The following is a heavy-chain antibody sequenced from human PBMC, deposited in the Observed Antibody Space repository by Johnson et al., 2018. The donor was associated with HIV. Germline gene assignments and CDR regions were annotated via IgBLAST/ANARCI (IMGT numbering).Heavy chain of an antibody. Sequence: QVQLVESGGGVVQPGRSLRLSCAASGFTFSNYAMHWVRQAPGKGLEWVAILPYDGSNKYYADSVKGRFTISSDNSKNTLYLQMNSLRAEDTALYYCAKPLHSGSYWAAFDIWGQGTMVTVSS. D-gene: IGHD1-26*01. J-gene: IGHJ3*02. V-gene: IGHV3-30-3*01. CDR3: AKPLHSGSYWAAFDI. CDR1: GFTFSNYA. CDR2: LPYDGSNK.